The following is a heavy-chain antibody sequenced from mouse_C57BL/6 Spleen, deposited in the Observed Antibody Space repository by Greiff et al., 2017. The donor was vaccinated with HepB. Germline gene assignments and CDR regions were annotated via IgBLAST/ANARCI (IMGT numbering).Heavy chain of an antibody. J-gene: IGHJ2*01. CDR3: AIMARTIN. V-gene: IGHV5-6-3*01. CDR2: INSNGGST. Sequence: EVKLVESGGGLVQPGGSLKLSCAASGFTFSSYGMSWVRQTPDKRLELVATINSNGGSTYYPDSVKGRFTISRDNAKNTLYLQMSSLKSEDTAMYYCAIMARTINWGQVITLTVSS. CDR1: GFTFSSYG.